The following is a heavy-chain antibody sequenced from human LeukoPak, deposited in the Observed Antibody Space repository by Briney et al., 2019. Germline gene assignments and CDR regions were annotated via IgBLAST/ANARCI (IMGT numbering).Heavy chain of an antibody. J-gene: IGHJ4*02. CDR3: VRDLGVDTSMIFFDF. CDR1: GYTFTSYY. Sequence: VASVKVSCKASGYTFTSYYMHWVRQAPGQGLEWMGIINPSGGSTSYAQKFQGRVTMTRDTSTSTVYMELSSLRSDDTAVFYCVRDLGVDTSMIFFDFWGQGTLVTVSS. CDR2: INPSGGST. V-gene: IGHV1-46*01. D-gene: IGHD5-18*01.